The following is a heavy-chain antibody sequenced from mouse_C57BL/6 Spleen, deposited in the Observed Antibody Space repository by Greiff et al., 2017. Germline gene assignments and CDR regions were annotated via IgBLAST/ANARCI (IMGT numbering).Heavy chain of an antibody. D-gene: IGHD1-1*01. CDR3: ARGYYGDFDY. V-gene: IGHV1-4*01. CDR1: GYTFTSYT. CDR2: INPSSGYT. Sequence: VQLQESGAELARPGASVKMSCKASGYTFTSYTMHWVKQRPGQGLEWIGYINPSSGYTKYNQKFKDKATLTADKSSSTAYMQLSSLTSEDAAVYYCARGYYGDFDYWGQGTTLTVSS. J-gene: IGHJ2*01.